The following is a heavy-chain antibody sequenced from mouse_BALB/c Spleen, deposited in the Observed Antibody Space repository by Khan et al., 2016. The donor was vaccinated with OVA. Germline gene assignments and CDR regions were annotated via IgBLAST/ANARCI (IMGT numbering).Heavy chain of an antibody. D-gene: IGHD4-1*01. CDR2: ILPGRGSI. CDR1: GYTFSNYW. J-gene: IGHJ4*01. CDR3: GRGAGTTEGMDY. V-gene: IGHV1-9*01. Sequence: VQLQESGAELMKPGASVKISCKTTGYTFSNYWIEWIKQRPGHGLEWIGEILPGRGSINYNEKFKGKATFTADPSSNIASMQLNRLTSEDSAVYYCGRGAGTTEGMDYWGQGTSVTVSS.